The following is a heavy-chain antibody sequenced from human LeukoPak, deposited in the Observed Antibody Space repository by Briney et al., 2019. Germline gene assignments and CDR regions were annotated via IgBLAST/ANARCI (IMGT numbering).Heavy chain of an antibody. J-gene: IGHJ5*02. D-gene: IGHD6-13*01. Sequence: ASVKVSCKASGYTFTSYGISWVRQAPGQGLEWMGWISAYNGNTNYAQKLQGRVTMTTDTSTSTAYMELRSLRSEDTAVYYCARDPYSSSWENWFDPWGQGTLVTVSS. CDR2: ISAYNGNT. V-gene: IGHV1-18*01. CDR3: ARDPYSSSWENWFDP. CDR1: GYTFTSYG.